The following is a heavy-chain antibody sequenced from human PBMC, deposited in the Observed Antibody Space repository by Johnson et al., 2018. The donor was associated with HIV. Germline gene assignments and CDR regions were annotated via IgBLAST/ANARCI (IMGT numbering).Heavy chain of an antibody. D-gene: IGHD6-19*01. J-gene: IGHJ3*02. CDR1: GFTFSSYD. Sequence: VQLVESGGGLVQPGGSLRLSCAASGFTFSSYDMHWVRQATGKGLEWVSAIGTAGDTYYPGSVKGRFTISRENAKNSLYLQMNSLRAGDTAVYYCARESRGSGWGIDAFDIWGQGTMVTVSS. CDR3: ARESRGSGWGIDAFDI. CDR2: IGTAGDT. V-gene: IGHV3-13*01.